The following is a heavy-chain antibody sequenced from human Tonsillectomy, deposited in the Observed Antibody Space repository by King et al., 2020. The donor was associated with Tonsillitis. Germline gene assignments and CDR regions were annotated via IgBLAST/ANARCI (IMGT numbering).Heavy chain of an antibody. Sequence: WVRQAPGKGLECVAAITRNGETTYYADSVKGRFTISRDNSKNTVFLQISSPRTEDTAIYYCVKSIVRTVVAFWGQGTHVAV. D-gene: IGHD1-26*01. CDR3: VKSIVRTVVAF. J-gene: IGHJ4*02. CDR2: ITRNGETT. V-gene: IGHV3-64D*06.